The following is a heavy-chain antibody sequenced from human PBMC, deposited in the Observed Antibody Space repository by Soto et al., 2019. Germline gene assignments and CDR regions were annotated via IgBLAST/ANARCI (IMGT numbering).Heavy chain of an antibody. J-gene: IGHJ2*01. D-gene: IGHD4-17*01. CDR3: ARDYGDYVAYRYFDL. V-gene: IGHV4-59*01. CDR2: IYYSGST. Sequence: SETLSHTCTVAGGSISSYYWSWIRQPTGKGLEWIGYIYYSGSTNYNPSLKSRVTISVDTSKNQFSLKLSSVTAADTAVYYCARDYGDYVAYRYFDLWGRGTLVTVSS. CDR1: GGSISSYY.